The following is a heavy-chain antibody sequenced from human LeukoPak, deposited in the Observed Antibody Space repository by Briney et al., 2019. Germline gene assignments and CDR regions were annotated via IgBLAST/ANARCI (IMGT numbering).Heavy chain of an antibody. CDR3: ATGRSDYFDY. Sequence: GGSLRLSCAASGLTLSNAWMTWVRQAPGKGLEWVARIKSKTDGGIKDYAAPVKGTFTISRDDSENTVYLQMNSLKIEDTAVYYCATGRSDYFDYWGQGTLVSVSS. J-gene: IGHJ4*02. V-gene: IGHV3-15*01. CDR1: GLTLSNAW. CDR2: IKSKTDGGIK.